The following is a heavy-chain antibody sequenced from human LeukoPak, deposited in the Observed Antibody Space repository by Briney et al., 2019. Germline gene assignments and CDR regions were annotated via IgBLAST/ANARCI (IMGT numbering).Heavy chain of an antibody. D-gene: IGHD3-10*01. J-gene: IGHJ4*02. V-gene: IGHV3-30-3*01. CDR2: ISYDGSNK. Sequence: GGSLRLSCAASGFTFSSYAMHWVRQAPGKGLEWVAVISYDGSNKYYADSVKGRFTISRDNSKNTLYLQMNSLRAEDMALYYCAKDVGYYYGSGFDYWGQGTLVTVSS. CDR3: AKDVGYYYGSGFDY. CDR1: GFTFSSYA.